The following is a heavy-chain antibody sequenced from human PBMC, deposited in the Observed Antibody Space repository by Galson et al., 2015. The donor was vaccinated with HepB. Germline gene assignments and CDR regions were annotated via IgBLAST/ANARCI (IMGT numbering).Heavy chain of an antibody. CDR2: ISGSGGST. V-gene: IGHV3-23*01. D-gene: IGHD3-22*01. CDR1: GFTFNYHA. Sequence: SLRLSCAASGFTFNYHAMNWVRQAPGKGLEWVASISGSGGSTYYADSVKGRFTVSRDDSLDTVDLQMDSLRVGDTAVYYCAKDYLPYYDRWGSYSDLYYFDYWGQGTLVTVSS. J-gene: IGHJ4*02. CDR3: AKDYLPYYDRWGSYSDLYYFDY.